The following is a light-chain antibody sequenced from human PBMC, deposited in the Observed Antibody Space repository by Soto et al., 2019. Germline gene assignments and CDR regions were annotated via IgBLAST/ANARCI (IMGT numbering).Light chain of an antibody. CDR1: SSNVGAASD. CDR2: VNN. J-gene: IGLJ1*01. Sequence: QSVLTQPPSVSGAPGQRVTISCSGSSSNVGAASDVYWYQQLPGTAPRLLISVNNKRPSGVPDRFSGSKSGTSASLAITGLRPEDEGDYNCQPYDDTLGGAWVCATGTKVTVL. CDR3: QPYDDTLGGAWV. V-gene: IGLV1-40*01.